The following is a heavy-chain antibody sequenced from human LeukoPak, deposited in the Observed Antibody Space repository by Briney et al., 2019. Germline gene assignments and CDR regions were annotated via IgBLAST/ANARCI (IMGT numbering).Heavy chain of an antibody. CDR3: ARDFAAVTFDY. D-gene: IGHD6-25*01. J-gene: IGHJ4*02. V-gene: IGHV3-48*01. CDR2: ISSSNSTI. CDR1: AITFSSYS. Sequence: GGSLRLSCAASAITFSSYSMNWVRQAPGKGLERVSYISSSNSTIYYADSVKGRFTISRDNAKNSLYLQMNSLRAEDTAVHYCARDFAAVTFDYWGQGTLVTVSS.